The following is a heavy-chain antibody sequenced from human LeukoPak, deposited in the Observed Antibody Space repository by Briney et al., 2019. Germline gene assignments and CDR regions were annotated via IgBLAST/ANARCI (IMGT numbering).Heavy chain of an antibody. V-gene: IGHV3-74*01. J-gene: IGHJ3*02. CDR3: ANSISVAGTYAFNI. CDR1: GFTFSTYW. CDR2: INNDGSTT. D-gene: IGHD6-19*01. Sequence: GGSLRLSCAASGFTFSTYWMHWVRQAPGKGLLWVSFINNDGSTTSYADSVRGRFTTSRDNAKNTLYLQMNSLRAEDTAVYYCANSISVAGTYAFNIWGQGTMVTVSS.